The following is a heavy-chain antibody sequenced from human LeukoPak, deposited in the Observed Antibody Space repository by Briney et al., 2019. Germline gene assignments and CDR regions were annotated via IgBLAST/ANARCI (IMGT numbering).Heavy chain of an antibody. CDR2: ISGSGGST. D-gene: IGHD3-10*01. CDR1: GFTFSTYG. CDR3: AKSLSLLWFGELSNY. J-gene: IGHJ4*02. Sequence: GGSLRLSCVASGFTFSTYGMSWVRQAPGKGLEWASAISGSGGSTYYADSVKGRFTISRDNSKNTLYLQMNSLRAEDTAVYYCAKSLSLLWFGELSNYWGQGTLVTVSS. V-gene: IGHV3-23*01.